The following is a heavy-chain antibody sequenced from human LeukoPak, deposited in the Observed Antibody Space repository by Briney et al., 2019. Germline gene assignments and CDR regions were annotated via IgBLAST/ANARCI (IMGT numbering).Heavy chain of an antibody. Sequence: ASVTVSCKASGYTFTNYGISWVRQAPGQGLDWMGWISAYNGNTNYAQKLQGRVTMTTDTSTSTAYMELRSLRSDDTAVYYCARDTNAGYSSGLIDYWGQGTLVTVSS. CDR1: GYTFTNYG. V-gene: IGHV1-18*01. J-gene: IGHJ4*02. D-gene: IGHD6-19*01. CDR3: ARDTNAGYSSGLIDY. CDR2: ISAYNGNT.